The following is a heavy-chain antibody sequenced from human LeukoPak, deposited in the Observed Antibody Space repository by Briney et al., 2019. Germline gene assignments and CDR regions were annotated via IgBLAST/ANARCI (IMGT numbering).Heavy chain of an antibody. Sequence: GASVKVSCKASGYTFTSYYMHWVRQAPGQGLEWMGIINPTGGSTTYAQKFQGRVTMTRDTSTSTVYMELSSLRSDDTAVYYCARTAALRFDYWGQGTLVSVSS. V-gene: IGHV1-46*01. J-gene: IGHJ4*02. D-gene: IGHD6-13*01. CDR3: ARTAALRFDY. CDR1: GYTFTSYY. CDR2: INPTGGST.